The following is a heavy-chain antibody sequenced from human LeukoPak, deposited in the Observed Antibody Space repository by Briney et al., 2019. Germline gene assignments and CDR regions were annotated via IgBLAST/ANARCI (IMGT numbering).Heavy chain of an antibody. CDR1: ELTFNKYP. CDR2: IAYSGDT. V-gene: IGHV3-23*01. J-gene: IGHJ4*02. Sequence: GGSLRLSCAASELTFNKYPMNWVRQAPGKGLEWISTIAYSGDTHYRDSVKGRFTISRDNSKNTVYLQMNSLRAEDAAVYYCAKDRQDYGAHWGQGALVTVSS. CDR3: AKDRQDYGAH. D-gene: IGHD4/OR15-4a*01.